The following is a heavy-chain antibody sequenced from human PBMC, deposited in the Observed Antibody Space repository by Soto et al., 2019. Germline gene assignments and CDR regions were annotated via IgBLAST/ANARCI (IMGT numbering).Heavy chain of an antibody. CDR1: GYTFTNYG. CDR2: INADNGNT. V-gene: IGHV1-3*01. CDR3: ARDFSGRSYFFGY. Sequence: ASVKVSCKASGYTFTNYGIHWVRQAPGQRLEWMGWINADNGNTKYSQKFQGRVSIIRDTFASTPYMQLSSLRSEDTAVYYCARDFSGRSYFFGYWGQGTLVTVSS. D-gene: IGHD3-10*01. J-gene: IGHJ4*02.